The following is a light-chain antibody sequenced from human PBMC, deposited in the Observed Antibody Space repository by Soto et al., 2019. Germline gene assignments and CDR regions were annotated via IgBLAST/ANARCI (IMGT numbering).Light chain of an antibody. J-gene: IGKJ2*01. CDR3: QQYGNSPPNT. CDR1: QSVSSSY. CDR2: GAS. V-gene: IGKV3-20*01. Sequence: EIVLTQSPGTVSLSPGERATLSCRASQSVSSSYLAWYQQKPGQAPRLLIYGASSRATGIPDRFSGSGSGTDFTLTISRLEPEDFAVYFCQQYGNSPPNTFGQGTKVEIK.